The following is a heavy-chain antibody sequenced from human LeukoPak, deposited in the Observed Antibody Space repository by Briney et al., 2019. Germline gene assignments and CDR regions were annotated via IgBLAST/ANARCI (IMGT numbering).Heavy chain of an antibody. CDR1: GGSFSGYY. CDR2: INHSGST. D-gene: IGHD7-27*01. J-gene: IGHJ4*02. CDR3: ASSYFPAGVYYFVY. Sequence: PSETLSLTCAVYGGSFSGYYWSWIRQPPGEGLEWIGEINHSGSTNYNPSLKSRVTISVDTSKNQFSLKLSSVTAADTAVYYCASSYFPAGVYYFVYWGQGTLVTVSS. V-gene: IGHV4-34*01.